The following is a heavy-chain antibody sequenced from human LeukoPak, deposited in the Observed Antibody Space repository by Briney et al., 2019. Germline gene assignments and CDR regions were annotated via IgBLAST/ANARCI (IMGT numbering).Heavy chain of an antibody. CDR3: ARREWIQLTGWFDP. CDR2: INHSGST. J-gene: IGHJ5*02. Sequence: SETLSLTCAVYGGSFSGYYWSWIRQPPGKGLEWIGEINHSGSTNYNPSLKSRVTIPVDTSKNQFSLKLSSVTAADTAVYYCARREWIQLTGWFDPWGQGTLVTVSS. CDR1: GGSFSGYY. V-gene: IGHV4-34*01. D-gene: IGHD5-18*01.